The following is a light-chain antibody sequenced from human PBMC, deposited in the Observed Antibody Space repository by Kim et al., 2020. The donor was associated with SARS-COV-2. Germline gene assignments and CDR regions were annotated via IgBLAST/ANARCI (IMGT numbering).Light chain of an antibody. CDR3: QQSHSIPRT. J-gene: IGKJ2*01. V-gene: IGKV1-39*01. CDR2: GAS. CDR1: QSIRTY. Sequence: DIQMTQSPSSLSASVGDRVNITCRASQSIRTYLNWYQQKPGKAPELLIYGASSLQSGVSSRFSGSGSGTDFTLTINTLQPEDFATYYCQQSHSIPRTFGQGTKVDIK.